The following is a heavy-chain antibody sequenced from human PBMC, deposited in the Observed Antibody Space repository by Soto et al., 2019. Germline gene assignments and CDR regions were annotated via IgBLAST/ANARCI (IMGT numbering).Heavy chain of an antibody. D-gene: IGHD2-15*01. CDR3: AREKGGGESCDY. CDR1: GFTFSSYS. V-gene: IGHV3-48*02. J-gene: IGHJ4*02. Sequence: EVQLVESGGGLVQPGGSLRLSCAASGFTFSSYSMNWVRQAPGKGLEWVSYISSSSSTIYYADSLKGRFTISRDNAKNSLYLQMNSLRDEDTAVDYCAREKGGGESCDYWGQGTLVTVSS. CDR2: ISSSSSTI.